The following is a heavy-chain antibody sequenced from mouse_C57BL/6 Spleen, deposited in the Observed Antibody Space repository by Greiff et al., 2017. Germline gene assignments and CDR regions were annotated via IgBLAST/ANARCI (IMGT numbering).Heavy chain of an antibody. CDR2: ISSGGSYT. J-gene: IGHJ4*01. D-gene: IGHD2-1*01. CDR1: GFSFSSYG. CDR3: ARQIYGNGMGY. V-gene: IGHV5-6*01. Sequence: EVKLVESGGDLVKPGGSLKLSCAASGFSFSSYGMSWVRQTPDKRLEWVATISSGGSYTYYPDSLKGRFTISRDNAKNTLYRQMSSLTSEDTAMYYGARQIYGNGMGYWGQGTSVTVSS.